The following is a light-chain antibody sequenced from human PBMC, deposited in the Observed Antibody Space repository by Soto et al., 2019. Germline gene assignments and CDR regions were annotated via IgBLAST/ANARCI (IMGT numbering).Light chain of an antibody. CDR2: GAS. J-gene: IGKJ4*01. CDR3: QQYGSSPPLT. CDR1: QSVSNNY. Sequence: IVMTQSPATLSVSPGERATLSCRASQSVSNNYLAWYQQKPGQAPRLLIYGASTRATGIPARFSGSGSGTDFTLTISRLEPEDFAVYYCQQYGSSPPLTFGGGTNVDIK. V-gene: IGKV3-20*01.